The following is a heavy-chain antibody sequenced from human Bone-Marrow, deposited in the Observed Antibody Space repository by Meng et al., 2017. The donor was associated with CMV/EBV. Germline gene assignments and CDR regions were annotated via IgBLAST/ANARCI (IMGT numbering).Heavy chain of an antibody. CDR1: FSDYY. D-gene: IGHD5-12*01. CDR3: AREIVATIRGAAGNWFDP. J-gene: IGHJ5*02. Sequence: FSDYYMSWIRQAPGKGLEWVSHITSSGTTIYYADSVKGRFTISRDNAKNLLYLQMDSLRVEDTAVYYCAREIVATIRGAAGNWFDPWGQGTLVTVSS. CDR2: ITSSGTTI. V-gene: IGHV3-11*01.